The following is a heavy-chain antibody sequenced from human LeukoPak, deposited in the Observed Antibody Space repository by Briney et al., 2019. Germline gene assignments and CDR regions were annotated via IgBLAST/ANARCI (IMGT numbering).Heavy chain of an antibody. V-gene: IGHV3-15*01. Sequence: GGSLRLSCAASGFTFTNAWMSWVGRAPGKGRECVGRIKSKSDGGTTDYAAPVKGRFTISRDDSENMLYLQMNSLKTEDTALYYCTTDDYSDWGQGTLVTVSS. D-gene: IGHD4-11*01. CDR1: GFTFTNAW. CDR3: TTDDYSD. CDR2: IKSKSDGGTT. J-gene: IGHJ4*02.